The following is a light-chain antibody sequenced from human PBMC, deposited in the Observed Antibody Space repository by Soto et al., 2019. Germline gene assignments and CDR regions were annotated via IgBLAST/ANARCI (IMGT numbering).Light chain of an antibody. CDR3: TSYTSVTIVV. CDR1: NSHIGGYNS. J-gene: IGLJ2*01. Sequence: QSALTQPASVSGSPGQSITISCTGSNSHIGGYNSVSWYQQHPGKAPKLLIFGVTNRPSGVSDRFSGSKSGNTASLTISALQAEDEADYYCTSYTSVTIVVFGGGTKLTVL. V-gene: IGLV2-14*01. CDR2: GVT.